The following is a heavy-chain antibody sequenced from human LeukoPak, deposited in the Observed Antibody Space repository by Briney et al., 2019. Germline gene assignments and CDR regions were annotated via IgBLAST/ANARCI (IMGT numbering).Heavy chain of an antibody. J-gene: IGHJ4*02. Sequence: PSQTLSLTCAVSGGSISSGGYSWSWIRQPPGKGLEWIGYTYHSGSTYYNPSLKSRVTISVDRSKNQFSLKLSSVTAADTAVYYCARGGNDILTGYYLPDYWGQGTLVTVSS. D-gene: IGHD3-9*01. CDR2: TYHSGST. V-gene: IGHV4-30-2*01. CDR3: ARGGNDILTGYYLPDY. CDR1: GGSISSGGYS.